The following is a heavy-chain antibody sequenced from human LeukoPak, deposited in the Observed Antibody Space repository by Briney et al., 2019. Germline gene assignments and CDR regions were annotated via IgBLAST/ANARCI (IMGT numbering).Heavy chain of an antibody. CDR2: ISPNNGDT. J-gene: IGHJ3*02. CDR1: GYTFTTNR. CDR3: ARLRGGIYSSRDAFDI. D-gene: IGHD6-19*01. Sequence: GASVKVTCRGSGYTFTTNRISRVRQPPGQGLEWMSWISPNNGDTKYAQELQGRLTVTTNTSTNTAYMELRSLRSDDTAVYYCARLRGGIYSSRDAFDIWGQGTMVTVSP. V-gene: IGHV1-18*04.